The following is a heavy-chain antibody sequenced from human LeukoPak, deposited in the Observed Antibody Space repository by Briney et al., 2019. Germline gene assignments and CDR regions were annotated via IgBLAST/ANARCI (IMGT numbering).Heavy chain of an antibody. CDR1: GGSLSSGGYY. D-gene: IGHD3-22*01. CDR3: ARDYYSDSHTRAFDI. J-gene: IGHJ3*02. CDR2: IYYSGST. V-gene: IGHV4-31*03. Sequence: SETLSLTCTVSGGSLSSGGYYWGWVRQHPGRGLEWIGYIYYSGSTYYNPSLKSRVTISVDTSKNQFSLNLSSVTAADTAVYYCARDYYSDSHTRAFDIWGQGTMVTVSS.